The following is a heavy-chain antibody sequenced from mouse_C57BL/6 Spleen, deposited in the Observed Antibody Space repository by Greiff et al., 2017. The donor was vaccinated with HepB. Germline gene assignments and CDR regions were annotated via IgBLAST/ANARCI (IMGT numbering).Heavy chain of an antibody. CDR1: GFTFSSYA. Sequence: EVQRVESGGGLVKPGGSLKLPCAASGFTFSSYAMSWVRQTPEKRLEWVATISDGGSYTYYPDNVKGRFTISRDNAKNNLYLQMRHLKSEDTAMYYCARDPGSSYSSYAMDYWGQGTSVTVSS. D-gene: IGHD1-1*01. CDR3: ARDPGSSYSSYAMDY. CDR2: ISDGGSYT. J-gene: IGHJ4*01. V-gene: IGHV5-4*01.